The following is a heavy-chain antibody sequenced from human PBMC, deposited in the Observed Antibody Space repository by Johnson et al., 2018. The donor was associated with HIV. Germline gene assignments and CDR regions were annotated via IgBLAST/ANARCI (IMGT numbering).Heavy chain of an antibody. V-gene: IGHV3-33*01. CDR3: ARDRGLWERNGAGAFDI. D-gene: IGHD1-26*01. CDR1: GFVFSDYV. CDR2: IWYDGSNK. Sequence: QVQLVESGGGVVQPGGSLTLSCAASGFVFSDYVMHWVRQAPGKGLEWAAVIWYDGSNKFYADSVKGRFTISRDNSKNTVYLQMNSLRAEDTAVYYCARDRGLWERNGAGAFDIWGQGTMVTVSS. J-gene: IGHJ3*02.